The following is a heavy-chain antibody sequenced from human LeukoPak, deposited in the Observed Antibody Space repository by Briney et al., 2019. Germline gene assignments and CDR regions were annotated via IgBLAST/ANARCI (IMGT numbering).Heavy chain of an antibody. D-gene: IGHD7-27*01. J-gene: IGHJ3*01. CDR1: GYTFTSNY. V-gene: IGHV1-46*01. Sequence: RGASVKVSCKAFGYTFTSNYMHWVRQAPGQGPEWMGVISPSGGSTTYAQKFQGRVTLTRDMSTNTADMELTRLRSDDTAVYYCARGMGNEGLTSWGPGTLVTVSS. CDR2: ISPSGGST. CDR3: ARGMGNEGLTS.